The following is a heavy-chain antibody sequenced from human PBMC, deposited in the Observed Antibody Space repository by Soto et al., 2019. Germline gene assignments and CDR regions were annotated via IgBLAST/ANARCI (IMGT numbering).Heavy chain of an antibody. J-gene: IGHJ6*02. CDR3: ASPPVMAGTQHSHYYDGMDV. CDR1: GFTFSSYS. CDR2: ISSSSSYI. D-gene: IGHD6-19*01. V-gene: IGHV3-21*01. Sequence: EVQLVESGGGLVKPGGSLRLSCAASGFTFSSYSMNWVRQAPGKGLEWVSSISSSSSYIYYADSVKGRFTISSDNAKNSLYRQMNSLRAEDTAVYYWASPPVMAGTQHSHYYDGMDVWGQGTTVTDS.